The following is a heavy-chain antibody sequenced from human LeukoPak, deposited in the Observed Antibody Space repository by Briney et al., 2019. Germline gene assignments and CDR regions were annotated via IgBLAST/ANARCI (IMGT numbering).Heavy chain of an antibody. V-gene: IGHV3-23*01. CDR2: ISGSGAST. D-gene: IGHD3-3*01. CDR1: GFTFSSYA. Sequence: GGSLRLSCAASGFTFSSYAMSWVRQTPGKGLEWVSTISGSGASTYYADSVKGRFTVSRDNSKNTLHLQMKSLRAADTAVYYCAQIPFRSGDYHFDYWGQGTLLTLSS. CDR3: AQIPFRSGDYHFDY. J-gene: IGHJ4*02.